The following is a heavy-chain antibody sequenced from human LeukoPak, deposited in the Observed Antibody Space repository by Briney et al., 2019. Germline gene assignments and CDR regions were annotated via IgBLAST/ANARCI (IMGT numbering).Heavy chain of an antibody. D-gene: IGHD1-26*01. CDR3: ARGEWELFYYFDH. V-gene: IGHV3-66*01. Sequence: PGGSLRLSCTASGFSVTSNYMNWVRQAPGKGLEWVSTIYSGGNTYYADSVKGRFTFSRDSSKNTLYLLMNSLRAEDTAVYYCARGEWELFYYFDHWGQGTLVTVSS. CDR1: GFSVTSNY. J-gene: IGHJ4*02. CDR2: IYSGGNT.